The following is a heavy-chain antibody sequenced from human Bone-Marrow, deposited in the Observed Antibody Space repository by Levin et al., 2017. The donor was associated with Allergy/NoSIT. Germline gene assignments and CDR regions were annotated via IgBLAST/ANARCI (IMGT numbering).Heavy chain of an antibody. J-gene: IGHJ4*02. V-gene: IGHV3-66*01. D-gene: IGHD4-11*01. CDR3: GRSVDYNVA. CDR2: IYSGCAT. Sequence: PGGSLRLSCAASGFSVSNNQMNWLRQAPGRKLEWVSLIYSGCATYYADSVKVRFTISRDQSKNTLYLQMTSLSAEDTAVYYGGRSVDYNVAGGQGTLVTVSS. CDR1: GFSVSNNQ.